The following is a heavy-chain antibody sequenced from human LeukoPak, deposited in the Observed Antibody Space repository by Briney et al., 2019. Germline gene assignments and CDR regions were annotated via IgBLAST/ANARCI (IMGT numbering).Heavy chain of an antibody. V-gene: IGHV3-23*01. CDR2: ISGSGGST. Sequence: GGSLRLSCAASGFTFSSYSMNWVRQAPGKGLEWVSAISGSGGSTYYADSVKGRFTISRDNSKNTLYLQMNSLRAEDTAVYYCAKSRARIAVAGTVYFQHWGQGTLVTVSS. D-gene: IGHD6-19*01. J-gene: IGHJ1*01. CDR1: GFTFSSYS. CDR3: AKSRARIAVAGTVYFQH.